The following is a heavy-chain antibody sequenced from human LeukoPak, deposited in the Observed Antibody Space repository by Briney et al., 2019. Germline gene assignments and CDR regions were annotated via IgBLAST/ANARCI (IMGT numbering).Heavy chain of an antibody. J-gene: IGHJ4*02. V-gene: IGHV3-21*01. D-gene: IGHD2-8*01. CDR2: ISPDGKYI. CDR1: GFTFSSTV. CDR3: APLGGGYCTNGVCYTAEGDY. Sequence: SGGSLRLSCAASGFTFSSTVMTWVRQAPGKGLEWVSTISPDGKYIYYADSVKGQFTISRDNAKNSLYLQMNSLRAEDTAVYYCAPLGGGYCTNGVCYTAEGDYWGQGTLVTVSS.